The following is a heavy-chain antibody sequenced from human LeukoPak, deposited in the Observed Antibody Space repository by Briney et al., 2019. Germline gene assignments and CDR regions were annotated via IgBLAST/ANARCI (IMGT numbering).Heavy chain of an antibody. CDR2: INPNSGGT. V-gene: IGHV1-2*02. D-gene: IGHD6-19*01. Sequence: ASVKVSCKASGYTFTGYYMHWVRQAPGQGLEWMGWINPNSGGTNYAQKFQGRVTMTRDTSISTAYMELSRLRSDDTAVYYCARASIAVAGTGGYWGQGTLVTVSS. CDR1: GYTFTGYY. J-gene: IGHJ4*02. CDR3: ARASIAVAGTGGY.